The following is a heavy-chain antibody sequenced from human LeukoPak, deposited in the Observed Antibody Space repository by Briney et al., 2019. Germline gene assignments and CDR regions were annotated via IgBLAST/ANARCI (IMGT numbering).Heavy chain of an antibody. J-gene: IGHJ5*02. V-gene: IGHV1-69*06. Sequence: SVKVSCKASGYTFTSYYMHWVRQAPGQGLEWMGGIIPIFGTANYAQKFQGRVTITADKSTSTAYMELSSLRSEDTAVYYCASGYCSSTSCYWFDPWGQGTLVTVSS. CDR2: IIPIFGTA. D-gene: IGHD2-2*01. CDR1: GYTFTSYY. CDR3: ASGYCSSTSCYWFDP.